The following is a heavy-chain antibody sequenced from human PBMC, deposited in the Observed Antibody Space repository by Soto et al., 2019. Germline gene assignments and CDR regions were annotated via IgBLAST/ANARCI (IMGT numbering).Heavy chain of an antibody. J-gene: IGHJ4*02. CDR2: IDHDGPT. CDR1: GFTFSNYW. Sequence: EVQLVESGGGLVQPGGSLRLSCAGSGFTFSNYWMHWVRQAPGKGLEWVSRIDHDGPTDYADSVRGRFNISRDNAENTLYLQMNSLRPEATAVYYFVRDSHGDYWGQGTLVTVSS. CDR3: VRDSHGDY. V-gene: IGHV3-74*01.